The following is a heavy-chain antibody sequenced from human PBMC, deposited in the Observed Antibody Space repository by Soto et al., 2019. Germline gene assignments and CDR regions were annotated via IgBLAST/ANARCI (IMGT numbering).Heavy chain of an antibody. D-gene: IGHD3-10*01. V-gene: IGHV3-30*18. J-gene: IGHJ6*02. CDR2: ISYDGSNK. Sequence: GGSLRLSCAASGFTFSSYGMHWVRQAPGKGLEWVAVISYDGSNKYYADSVKGRFTISRDNSKNTLYLQMNSLRAEDTAVYYCAKDRYYYGSGSYYFYYYGMDVWGQGTTVTVSS. CDR1: GFTFSSYG. CDR3: AKDRYYYGSGSYYFYYYGMDV.